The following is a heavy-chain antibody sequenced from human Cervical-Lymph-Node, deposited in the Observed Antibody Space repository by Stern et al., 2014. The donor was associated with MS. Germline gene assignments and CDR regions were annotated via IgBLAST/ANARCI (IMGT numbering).Heavy chain of an antibody. J-gene: IGHJ6*02. CDR3: ARDPTFTMFGLVGAVYYGMDT. V-gene: IGHV3-30*04. D-gene: IGHD3-3*01. Sequence: QLVESGGGVVQPGGSLRLSCVASGFTFSTFAMHWVRQPPGKGLEWVAVLSYDGANEYYADSVRGRVTISRDNSKNTLFLQVNSVTTEDTAVYYFARDPTFTMFGLVGAVYYGMDTWGQGTPVTVSS. CDR1: GFTFSTFA. CDR2: LSYDGANE.